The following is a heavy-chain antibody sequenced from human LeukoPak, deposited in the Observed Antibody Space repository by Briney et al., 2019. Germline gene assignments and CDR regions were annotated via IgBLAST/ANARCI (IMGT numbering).Heavy chain of an antibody. D-gene: IGHD4-23*01. CDR3: TTVTVVTSTPSY. V-gene: IGHV3-15*01. Sequence: GGCLRLSCAASGFTFSNAWMSWVRQAPGKGLEWVGRIKSKTDGGTTDYAAPVKGRFTISRDDSKNTLYLQMNSLKTEDTAVYYCTTVTVVTSTPSYWGQGTLVTVSS. CDR2: IKSKTDGGTT. CDR1: GFTFSNAW. J-gene: IGHJ4*02.